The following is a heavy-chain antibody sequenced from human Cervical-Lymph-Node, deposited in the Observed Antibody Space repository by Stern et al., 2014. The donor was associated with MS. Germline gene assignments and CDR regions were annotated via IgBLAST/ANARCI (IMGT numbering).Heavy chain of an antibody. CDR3: ARAQGKTGRYWYFDL. V-gene: IGHV4-59*01. CDR2: ILRTGST. J-gene: IGHJ2*01. D-gene: IGHD3-10*01. CDR1: YDSFRSSH. Sequence: QVQLQESGPGLVKPSETLSLICTVSYDSFRSSHWSWIRRPPGQGLEWIGYILRTGSTDYNPSLRSRLVMSIDTSKNQFSLSLRSVTAADTAVYYCARAQGKTGRYWYFDLWGRGTLVTVSS.